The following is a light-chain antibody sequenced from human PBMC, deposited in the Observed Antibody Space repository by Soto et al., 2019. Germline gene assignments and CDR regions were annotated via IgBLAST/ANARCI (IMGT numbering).Light chain of an antibody. CDR2: RNN. CDR3: AAWDDSLIVV. J-gene: IGLJ2*01. Sequence: QSVPTQPPSASGTPGQRVTISCSGSSSNIGSNYVYWYQQLPGTAPKLLIYRNNQRPSGVPDRFSVSKSGTSASLAIKGLRSEDEADYYCAAWDDSLIVVFGGGTKLTVL. CDR1: SSNIGSNY. V-gene: IGLV1-47*01.